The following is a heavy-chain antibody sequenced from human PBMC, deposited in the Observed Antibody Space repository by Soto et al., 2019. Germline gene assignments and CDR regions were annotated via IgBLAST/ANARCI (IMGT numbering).Heavy chain of an antibody. V-gene: IGHV3-66*01. CDR3: ARSSKDYGDYG. D-gene: IGHD4-17*01. Sequence: EVQLVESGGGLVQPGGSLRLSCAASGFSVSSNYMSWVRQAPGKGLEWISVIYSGGGTYNADSVRGRLTVSRDNSKNTVYLQMNSPRAEDTAVYHCARSSKDYGDYGWGQGTLVTVSS. CDR2: IYSGGGT. J-gene: IGHJ4*02. CDR1: GFSVSSNY.